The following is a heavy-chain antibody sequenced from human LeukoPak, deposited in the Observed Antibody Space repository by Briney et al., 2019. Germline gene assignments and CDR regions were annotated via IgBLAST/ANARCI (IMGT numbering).Heavy chain of an antibody. CDR1: GFTFSSYA. V-gene: IGHV3-23*01. CDR3: ANARFGGHGY. CDR2: ISGSGGST. J-gene: IGHJ4*02. D-gene: IGHD3-16*01. Sequence: GGSLRLSCAASGFTFSSYAMSWVRQAPGKGLEWVSAISGSGGSTYYADSVKGRFTISRDNSKSILFLQMNNLGVDDTAVYFCANARFGGHGYWGQGVLVTVSS.